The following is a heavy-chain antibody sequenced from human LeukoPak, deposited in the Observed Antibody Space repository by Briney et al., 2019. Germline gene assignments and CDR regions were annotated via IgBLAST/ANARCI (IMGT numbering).Heavy chain of an antibody. J-gene: IGHJ5*02. V-gene: IGHV1-69*13. CDR2: IIPIFGTA. CDR1: GGTFSSYA. D-gene: IGHD3-3*01. Sequence: ASVKVSCKASGGTFSSYAISWVRQAPGQGLEWMGGIIPIFGTANYAQKFQGRVTITADESTSTAYMELSSLRSEDTAVYYCARDLGLRFLEWSEYNWFDPWGQGTLVTVSS. CDR3: ARDLGLRFLEWSEYNWFDP.